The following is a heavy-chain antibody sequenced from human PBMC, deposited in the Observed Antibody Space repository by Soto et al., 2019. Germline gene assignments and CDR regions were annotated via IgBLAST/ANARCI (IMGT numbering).Heavy chain of an antibody. J-gene: IGHJ4*02. CDR2: IYYSGST. D-gene: IGHD3-22*01. CDR3: ASGSYYYDSSGYPGYTLDY. V-gene: IGHV4-31*03. CDR1: GGSISSGGYY. Sequence: SETLSLTCTVSGGSISSGGYYWSWIRQHPGKGLEWIGYIYYSGSTYYNPSLKSRVTISVDTSKNQFSLKLSSVTAADTAVYYCASGSYYYDSSGYPGYTLDYWGQGTLVTVSS.